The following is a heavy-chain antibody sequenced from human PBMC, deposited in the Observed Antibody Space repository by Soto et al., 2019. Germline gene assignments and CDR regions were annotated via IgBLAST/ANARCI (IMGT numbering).Heavy chain of an antibody. D-gene: IGHD3-3*01. J-gene: IGHJ4*02. Sequence: EVQLLESGGGLVQPGGSLRLSCAASGFTFSSYAMSWVRQAPGKGLEWVSAISGSGGSTYYADSVKGRFTISRDNSKNTLYLQMNSLSAEDTAVYYCAKARGYLEWLLLMWGQGTLVTVSS. CDR3: AKARGYLEWLLLM. V-gene: IGHV3-23*01. CDR1: GFTFSSYA. CDR2: ISGSGGST.